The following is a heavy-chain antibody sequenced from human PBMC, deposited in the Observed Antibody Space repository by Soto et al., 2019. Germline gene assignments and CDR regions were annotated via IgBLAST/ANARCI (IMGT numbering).Heavy chain of an antibody. J-gene: IGHJ4*02. Sequence: PGGSLRLSCSASGFSFGIYAMHWVRQAPGKGLQYVSAVSGSGSSTYYTDSVKGRFTISRDNSKNTLYLQMNSLRAEDTAVYYCVKDTTHLNYNSPLFDYWGQGTLVTVSS. CDR3: VKDTTHLNYNSPLFDY. CDR2: VSGSGSST. V-gene: IGHV3-64D*08. D-gene: IGHD1-7*01. CDR1: GFSFGIYA.